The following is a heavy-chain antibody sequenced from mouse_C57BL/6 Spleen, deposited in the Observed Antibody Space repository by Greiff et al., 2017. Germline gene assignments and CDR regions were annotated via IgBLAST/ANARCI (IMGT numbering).Heavy chain of an antibody. D-gene: IGHD4-1*01. V-gene: IGHV5-12*01. CDR1: GFTFSDYY. J-gene: IGHJ2*01. Sequence: EVKLVESGGGLVQPGGSLKLSCAASGFTFSDYYMYWVRQTPEKRLEWVAYISNGGGSTYYPDTVKGRFTISRDNAKNTLYLRMSRLKSEDTAMYYCARNWFDYWGQGTTLTVSS. CDR2: ISNGGGST. CDR3: ARNWFDY.